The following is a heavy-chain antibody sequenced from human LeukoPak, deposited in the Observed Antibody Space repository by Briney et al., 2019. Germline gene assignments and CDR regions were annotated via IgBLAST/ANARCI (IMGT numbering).Heavy chain of an antibody. CDR3: ASPLSGLRTGWDFDY. J-gene: IGHJ4*02. CDR2: ISAYNGNT. D-gene: IGHD6-19*01. CDR1: GYTFTSYG. Sequence: ASVKVSCKASGYTFTSYGISWVRQAPGQGLEWMGWISAYNGNTNYAQKFQGRVTITADKSTSTAYMELSSLRSEDTAVYYCASPLSGLRTGWDFDYWGQGTLVTVSS. V-gene: IGHV1-18*01.